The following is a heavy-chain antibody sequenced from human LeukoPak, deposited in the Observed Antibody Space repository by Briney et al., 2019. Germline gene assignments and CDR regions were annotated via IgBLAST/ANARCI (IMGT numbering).Heavy chain of an antibody. CDR2: IKEDGTEK. CDR1: GFTFSDFW. V-gene: IGHV3-7*01. Sequence: PGGSLRLSCAGSGFTFSDFWMTLVRQTPGKGLEWVANIKEDGTEKNLVDSVKGRFTNSRDNTKNLLFLEMNNLRGDDTAIYYCVRESRPGGAMGLYHNLDYWGQGTLVAVSS. D-gene: IGHD1-1*01. CDR3: VRESRPGGAMGLYHNLDY. J-gene: IGHJ4*02.